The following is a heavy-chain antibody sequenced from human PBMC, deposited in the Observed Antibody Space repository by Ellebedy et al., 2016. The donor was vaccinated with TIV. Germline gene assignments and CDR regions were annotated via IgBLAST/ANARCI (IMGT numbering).Heavy chain of an antibody. Sequence: GESLKISCAASGFTFSSYSMNWVRQAPGKGLEWVSSITGRSSYTHYSDSVKGRFTISRDNAKSSLYLQMHILRADDTAVYYCARHYDAFDIWGQGTVVTVSS. CDR3: ARHYDAFDI. CDR1: GFTFSSYS. J-gene: IGHJ3*02. V-gene: IGHV3-21*01. CDR2: ITGRSSYT.